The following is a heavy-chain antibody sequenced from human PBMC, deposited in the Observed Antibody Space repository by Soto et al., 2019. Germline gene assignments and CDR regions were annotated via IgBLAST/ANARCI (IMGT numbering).Heavy chain of an antibody. V-gene: IGHV1-2*02. CDR3: ARAPSIAAAGVTWFAF. CDR1: TCYS. D-gene: IGHD6-13*01. J-gene: IGHJ1*01. CDR2: INPNSGGT. Sequence: TCYSRRSLRQATRQGLEWMGWINPNSGGTNYAQKFQGRVTMTRDTSISTAYMELSRLRSDDTAVYYCARAPSIAAAGVTWFAFWGQGTLVTV.